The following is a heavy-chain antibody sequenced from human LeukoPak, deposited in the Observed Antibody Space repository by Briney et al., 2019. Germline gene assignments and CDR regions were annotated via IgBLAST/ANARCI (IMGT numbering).Heavy chain of an antibody. J-gene: IGHJ5*02. D-gene: IGHD3-3*01. CDR1: GGTFSSYA. Sequence: ASVKVSCKASGGTFSSYAISWVRQAPGQGLEWMGGIIPIFGTANYAQKFQGRVTMTRDTSTSTVYMELSSLRSEDTAVYYCARGITIFGVVIMFRDWFDPWGQGTLVTVSS. CDR3: ARGITIFGVVIMFRDWFDP. CDR2: IIPIFGTA. V-gene: IGHV1-69*05.